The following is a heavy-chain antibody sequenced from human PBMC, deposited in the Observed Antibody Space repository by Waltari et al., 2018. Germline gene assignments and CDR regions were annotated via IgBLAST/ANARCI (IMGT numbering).Heavy chain of an antibody. V-gene: IGHV1-2*02. CDR1: GYTFTADY. CDR2: ISTKSGGT. J-gene: IGHJ6*02. CDR3: ARQRVKTLDF. D-gene: IGHD3-3*01. Sequence: QVQLVQSGAEVKKPGASVKVSCRASGYTFTADYIHWVRQAPGLGLEWMGWISTKSGGTSYAQRCQGRVTMTRDTSISTPYMELNSLTSDDTAIYYCARQRVKTLDFWGQGTTVTVSS.